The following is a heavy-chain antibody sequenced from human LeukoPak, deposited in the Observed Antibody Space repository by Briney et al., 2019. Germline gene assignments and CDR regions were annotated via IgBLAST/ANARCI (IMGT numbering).Heavy chain of an antibody. Sequence: GGSLRLSCAASGFTFSSYSMNWVRQAPGKGQECVSSISSSSSYIYYADSVKGRFTISRDNAKNSLYLQMNSLRAEDTAVYYCARDGGYRAIDYWGQGTLVTVSS. CDR1: GFTFSSYS. CDR3: ARDGGYRAIDY. V-gene: IGHV3-21*01. CDR2: ISSSSSYI. D-gene: IGHD5-12*01. J-gene: IGHJ4*02.